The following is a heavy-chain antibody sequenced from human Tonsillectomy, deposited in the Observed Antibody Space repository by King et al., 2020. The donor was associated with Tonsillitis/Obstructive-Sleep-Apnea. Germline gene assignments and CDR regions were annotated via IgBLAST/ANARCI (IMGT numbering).Heavy chain of an antibody. D-gene: IGHD4-23*01. CDR1: GFTFDDYA. CDR3: AKAPYGGDAFDI. Sequence: VQLVESGGGVVQPGGSLRLSCAASGFTFDDYAMHWVRQAPGKGLEWVSLISGDGGSTYYADSVKGRFTISRDSSKNSLYLQINSLRTDDTALYYCAKAPYGGDAFDIWGQGTMVTVSS. V-gene: IGHV3-43*02. CDR2: ISGDGGST. J-gene: IGHJ3*02.